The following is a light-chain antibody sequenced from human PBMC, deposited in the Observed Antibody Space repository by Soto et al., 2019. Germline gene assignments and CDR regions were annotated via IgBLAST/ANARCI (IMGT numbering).Light chain of an antibody. CDR3: CSYAGSRTLV. CDR1: SSDFGAYNL. CDR2: EGS. V-gene: IGLV2-23*01. Sequence: QSALTQPASVSGSPGQSITISCTGTSSDFGAYNLVSWYQQHPGKAPKLLIYEGSKRPSGVSNRLSGSKSGNTASLTISGLQAEDEADYYCCSYAGSRTLVFGGGTQLTVL. J-gene: IGLJ2*01.